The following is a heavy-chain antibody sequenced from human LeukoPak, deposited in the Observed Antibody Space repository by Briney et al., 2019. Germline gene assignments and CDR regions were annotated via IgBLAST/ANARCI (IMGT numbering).Heavy chain of an antibody. D-gene: IGHD2-8*01. Sequence: QSGGSLRLSCAASGFTFSSYAMSWVRQAPGKGLEWVSAISGSGGSTYYADSVKGRFTISRDNSKNTLYLQMNSLRAEDTAVYYCAKYKLYSDAAPDAFDIWGQGTMVTVSS. V-gene: IGHV3-23*01. J-gene: IGHJ3*02. CDR1: GFTFSSYA. CDR3: AKYKLYSDAAPDAFDI. CDR2: ISGSGGST.